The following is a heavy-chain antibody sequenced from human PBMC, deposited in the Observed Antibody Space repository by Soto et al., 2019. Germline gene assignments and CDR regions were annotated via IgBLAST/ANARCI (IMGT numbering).Heavy chain of an antibody. Sequence: QVQLVQSGAEVKKPGSSVKVSCKASGGTFSSYAISWVRQAPGQGLEWMGGIIPISGTANYAQKFQGRVTMTVDESTGTAYMELRRLRSEDTAVYYCARSQGSSTSLEIYYYYYYGMDVWGQGTTVTVSS. CDR3: ARSQGSSTSLEIYYYYYYGMDV. CDR1: GGTFSSYA. D-gene: IGHD2-2*01. J-gene: IGHJ6*02. CDR2: IIPISGTA. V-gene: IGHV1-69*01.